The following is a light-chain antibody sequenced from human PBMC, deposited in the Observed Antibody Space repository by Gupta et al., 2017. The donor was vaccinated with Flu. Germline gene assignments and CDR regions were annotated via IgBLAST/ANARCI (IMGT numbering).Light chain of an antibody. CDR2: AAS. CDR3: QQRDSTPFT. J-gene: IGKJ3*01. CDR1: QRISSY. Sequence: PSSLSASVGDRVTITCRASQRISSYLNWYQQKPGKAPKLLIYAASRVQSGVPSRFSGSGSGTDFTLTISSRQPEDFATYYCQQRDSTPFTFGHGTNVDIK. V-gene: IGKV1-39*01.